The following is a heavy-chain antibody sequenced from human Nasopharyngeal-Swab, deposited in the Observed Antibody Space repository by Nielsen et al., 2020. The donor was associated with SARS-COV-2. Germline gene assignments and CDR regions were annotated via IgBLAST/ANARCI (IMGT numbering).Heavy chain of an antibody. CDR1: GFPFSSYS. D-gene: IGHD4-17*01. V-gene: IGHV3-33*01. J-gene: IGHJ3*02. Sequence: GGSLRLSCAASGFPFSSYSMHWVRQAPGKGLAGVAVIWYDGSNKYYADSVKGRFTISRDNSKNTLYLQMNSLRAEDTAVYYCARERGEYGDYWGEAFDIWGQGTMVTVSS. CDR3: ARERGEYGDYWGEAFDI. CDR2: IWYDGSNK.